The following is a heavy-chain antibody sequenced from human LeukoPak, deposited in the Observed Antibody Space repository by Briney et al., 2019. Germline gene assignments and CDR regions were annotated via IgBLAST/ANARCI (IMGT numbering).Heavy chain of an antibody. Sequence: EASVKVSCKASGYTFTRYYMHWVRQAPGQGLEWMGWINPNSGGTNYAQKFQGRVTMTRDTSISTAYMELSRLRSDDSAVYYCARDGKGVGFSEWRQDHWGQGTLVTVSS. CDR3: ARDGKGVGFSEWRQDH. V-gene: IGHV1-2*02. CDR1: GYTFTRYY. D-gene: IGHD3-3*02. CDR2: INPNSGGT. J-gene: IGHJ4*02.